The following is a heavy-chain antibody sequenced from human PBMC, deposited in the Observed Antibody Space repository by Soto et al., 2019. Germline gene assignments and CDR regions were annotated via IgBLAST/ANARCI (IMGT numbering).Heavy chain of an antibody. J-gene: IGHJ6*02. V-gene: IGHV5-51*01. CDR1: GYSFTSYW. D-gene: IGHD6-13*01. Sequence: GESLKISCKGSGYSFTSYWIGWVRQMPGKGLEWMGIIYPGDSDTRYSPSFQGQVTISADKSISTAYLQWSSLKASDTAMYYCASRIAAAGPGYYGMDVWGQGTTVTDSS. CDR3: ASRIAAAGPGYYGMDV. CDR2: IYPGDSDT.